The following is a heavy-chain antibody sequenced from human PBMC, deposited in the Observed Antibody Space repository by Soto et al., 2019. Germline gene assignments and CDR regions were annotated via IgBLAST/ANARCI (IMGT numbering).Heavy chain of an antibody. CDR3: ATGTQNFDY. CDR2: ISGSGGTT. Sequence: PVGSLRLSCAASGFTFTTRAMSWVRQAPGKGLQWVSGISGSGGTTYYADSVKGRLTISRDNSKNMLYLQMNSLRDDDTAVYYCATGTQNFDYWGRGTRVTVSS. J-gene: IGHJ4*02. CDR1: GFTFTTRA. D-gene: IGHD3-10*01. V-gene: IGHV3-23*01.